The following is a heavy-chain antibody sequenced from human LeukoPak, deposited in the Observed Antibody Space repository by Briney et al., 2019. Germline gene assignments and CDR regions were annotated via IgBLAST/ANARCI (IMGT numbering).Heavy chain of an antibody. D-gene: IGHD2-15*01. CDR1: GYTFTGYY. Sequence: ASVKVSCKASGYTFTGYYMHWVRQAPGQGLEWLGWINPNSGGTNYAQKFQGRVTMTRDTSISTAYMELSRLRSDDTAVYYCARERTLTSCYDYWGQGTLVTVSS. CDR2: INPNSGGT. J-gene: IGHJ4*02. V-gene: IGHV1-2*02. CDR3: ARERTLTSCYDY.